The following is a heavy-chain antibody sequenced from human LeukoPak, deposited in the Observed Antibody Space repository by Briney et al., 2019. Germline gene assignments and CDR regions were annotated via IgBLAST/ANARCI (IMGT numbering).Heavy chain of an antibody. Sequence: GGSLRLSCAASGFTVSSNYMSWVRQAPGKGLEGVSVIYSGGSTYYADSVKGRFTISRDNSKNTLYLQMNSLRAEDTAVYYCATLPRARDSSGWPDYWGQGTLVTVSS. V-gene: IGHV3-66*02. CDR2: IYSGGST. D-gene: IGHD3-22*01. J-gene: IGHJ4*02. CDR3: ATLPRARDSSGWPDY. CDR1: GFTVSSNY.